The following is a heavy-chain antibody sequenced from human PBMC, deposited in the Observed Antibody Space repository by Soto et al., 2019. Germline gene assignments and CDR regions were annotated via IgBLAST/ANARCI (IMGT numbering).Heavy chain of an antibody. CDR2: IIPLLDTT. J-gene: IGHJ4*02. Sequence: QVQLVQSGAEVKKPGSSVKVSCKPSGDTFSSSTITWVRQAPGQGLEWMGRIIPLLDTTDYAQNFQGRVTIAEXKXXXTXXMARSSLRSEHTAVYYCVRDFSIGSTFSGYDGIDYWGQGTLVTVS. V-gene: IGHV1-69*08. CDR1: GDTFSSST. D-gene: IGHD5-12*01. CDR3: VRDFSIGSTFSGYDGIDY.